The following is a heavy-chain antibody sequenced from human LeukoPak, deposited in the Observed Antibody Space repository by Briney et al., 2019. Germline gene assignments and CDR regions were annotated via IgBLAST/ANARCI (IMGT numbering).Heavy chain of an antibody. CDR2: ISYDGSNK. CDR3: AKDYYGSGSHHFDY. CDR1: GFTFSSYA. Sequence: GRSLRLSCAASGFTFSSYAMHWVRQAPGKGLEWVAVISYDGSNKYYADSVKGRFTISRDNSKNTLYLQMNSLRAEDTAVYYCAKDYYGSGSHHFDYWGQGTLVTVSS. D-gene: IGHD3-10*01. J-gene: IGHJ4*02. V-gene: IGHV3-30-3*01.